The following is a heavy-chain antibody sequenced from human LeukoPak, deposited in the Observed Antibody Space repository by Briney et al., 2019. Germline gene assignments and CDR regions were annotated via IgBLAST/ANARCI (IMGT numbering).Heavy chain of an antibody. D-gene: IGHD3-3*01. CDR2: IYPGDSDT. Sequence: GESLKISCKGSGYSFTSYWIGWVRQMPGKGLEWMGIIYPGDSDTRYSPSFQGQVTISADKSISTAYLQWSSLKASDTAMYYCARSLKSSTGFWSGFYYYGMDVWGQGTTVTVSS. V-gene: IGHV5-51*01. CDR1: GYSFTSYW. J-gene: IGHJ6*02. CDR3: ARSLKSSTGFWSGFYYYGMDV.